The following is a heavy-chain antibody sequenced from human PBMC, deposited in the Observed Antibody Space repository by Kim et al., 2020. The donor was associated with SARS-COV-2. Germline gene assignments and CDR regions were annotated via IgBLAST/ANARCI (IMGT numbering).Heavy chain of an antibody. CDR2: INHSGST. D-gene: IGHD3-22*01. CDR1: GGSFSGYY. J-gene: IGHJ3*02. V-gene: IGHV4-34*01. Sequence: SETLSLTCAVYGGSFSGYYWSWIRQPPGKGLEWIGEINHSGSTNYNPSLKSRVTISVDTSKNQFSLKLSSVTAADTAVYYCARSYYDSSEGAFDIWGQGT. CDR3: ARSYYDSSEGAFDI.